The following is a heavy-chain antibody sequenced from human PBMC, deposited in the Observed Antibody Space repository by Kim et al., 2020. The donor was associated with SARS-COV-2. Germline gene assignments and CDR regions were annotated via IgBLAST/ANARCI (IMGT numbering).Heavy chain of an antibody. CDR3: ARNYYDSSGETLRDYYGMDV. CDR2: ISSSSSYI. V-gene: IGHV3-21*01. J-gene: IGHJ6*02. Sequence: GGSLRLSCAASGFTFSSYSMNWVRQAPGKGLEWVSSISSSSSYIYYADSVKGRFTISRDNAKNSLYLQMNSLRAEDTAVYYCARNYYDSSGETLRDYYGMDVWGQGTTVTVSS. D-gene: IGHD3-22*01. CDR1: GFTFSSYS.